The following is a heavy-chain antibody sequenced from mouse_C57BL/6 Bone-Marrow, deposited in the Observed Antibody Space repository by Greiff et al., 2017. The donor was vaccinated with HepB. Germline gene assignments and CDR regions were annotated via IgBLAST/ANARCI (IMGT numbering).Heavy chain of an antibody. D-gene: IGHD1-1*01. CDR1: GFTFSSYA. V-gene: IGHV5-4*01. J-gene: IGHJ2*01. Sequence: EVQGVESGGGLVKPGGSLKLSCAASGFTFSSYAMSWVRQTPEKRLEWVATISDGGSYTYYPDNVKGRFTISRDNAKNNLYLQMSHLKSEDTAMYYCATPYYGSSSFDYWGQGTTLTVSS. CDR3: ATPYYGSSSFDY. CDR2: ISDGGSYT.